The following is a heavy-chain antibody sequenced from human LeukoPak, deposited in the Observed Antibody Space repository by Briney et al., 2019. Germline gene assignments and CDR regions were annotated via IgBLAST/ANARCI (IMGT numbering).Heavy chain of an antibody. V-gene: IGHV3-20*04. CDR2: INWIGCRT. Sequence: GGSLRLSCAASGFIFDDYGMIWVRQAAGKGLEGVSGINWIGCRTGYADSVKGRFTISRDNAKNSLYLQMNSLRAEDTALYYCARDPGRGYSYGYYYYYMDVWGKGTTVTVSS. CDR1: GFIFDDYG. J-gene: IGHJ6*03. CDR3: ARDPGRGYSYGYYYYYMDV. D-gene: IGHD5-18*01.